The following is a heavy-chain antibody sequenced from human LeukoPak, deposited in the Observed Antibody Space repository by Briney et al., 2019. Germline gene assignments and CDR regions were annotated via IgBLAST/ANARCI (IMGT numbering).Heavy chain of an antibody. J-gene: IGHJ4*02. CDR3: ARVKSNGWYFLDC. CDR2: ISSSASTR. D-gene: IGHD6-19*01. CDR1: EFTFTTYG. Sequence: PGVSLRLSCAASEFTFTTYGMHWVRQAPGKGLEWISYISSSASTRYYAESVKGRFTISRDNAKNSLYLQLDSLRAEDTAVYYCARVKSNGWYFLDCWGQGTLVTVSS. V-gene: IGHV3-48*04.